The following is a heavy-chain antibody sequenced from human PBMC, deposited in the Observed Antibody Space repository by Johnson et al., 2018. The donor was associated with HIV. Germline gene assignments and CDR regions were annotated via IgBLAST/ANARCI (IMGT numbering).Heavy chain of an antibody. CDR1: GFTFSSYA. D-gene: IGHD6-13*01. J-gene: IGHJ3*02. V-gene: IGHV3-64*01. CDR2: ISSNGGST. Sequence: EVQLVESGGGLVQPGGSLRLSCAASGFTFSSYAMHWVRQAPGKGLEYVSAISSNGGSTYYANSVKGRFTISRDNSKNTLLLQMNSLRAEDTAVYYCAKCIWGSSLIDAFDIWGQGTRVTVSS. CDR3: AKCIWGSSLIDAFDI.